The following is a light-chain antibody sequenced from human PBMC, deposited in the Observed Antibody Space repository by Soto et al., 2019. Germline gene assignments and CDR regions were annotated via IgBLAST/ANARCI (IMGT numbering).Light chain of an antibody. CDR3: QQYGSSPPP. V-gene: IGKV3-20*01. Sequence: EIVLTQSPGILSLSPGERATLSCRASQSVYNSYLAWYQQKPGQAPRLLIYGASSRATGIPDRFSGSGSGTDFTLTISRLAPEDFAVYCCQQYGSSPPPFGGGTKVEIK. CDR2: GAS. J-gene: IGKJ4*01. CDR1: QSVYNSY.